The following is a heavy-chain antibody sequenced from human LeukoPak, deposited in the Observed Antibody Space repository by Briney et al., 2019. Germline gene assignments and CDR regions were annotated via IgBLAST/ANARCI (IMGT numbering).Heavy chain of an antibody. CDR3: ARAHYGSGSYYPITRFDP. D-gene: IGHD3-10*01. CDR2: IYYSGST. CDR1: GGSISSGDYY. V-gene: IGHV4-30-4*01. Sequence: NPSETLSLTCTVSGGSISSGDYYWSWIRQPPGKGLEWIGHIYYSGSTYYNPSLKSRVTISVDTSKNQFSLKLSSVTAADTAVYYCARAHYGSGSYYPITRFDPWGQGTLVTVSS. J-gene: IGHJ5*02.